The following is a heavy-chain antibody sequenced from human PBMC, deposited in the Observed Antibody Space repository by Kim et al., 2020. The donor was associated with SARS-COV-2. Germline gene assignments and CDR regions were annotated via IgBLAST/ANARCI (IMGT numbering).Heavy chain of an antibody. V-gene: IGHV6-1*01. CDR2: TYLRTKWYS. D-gene: IGHD6-13*01. CDR1: GDTVSRKTTA. J-gene: IGHJ4*01. CDR3: TRDRWGASAADFDS. Sequence: SQTLSLTCAVSGDTVSRKTTALSWIRQSPSRGLEWLGRTYLRTKWYSEYAASVKSRIAIDVDSANNRFSLRLSSVTPDDTAVYYCTRDRWGASAADFDSW.